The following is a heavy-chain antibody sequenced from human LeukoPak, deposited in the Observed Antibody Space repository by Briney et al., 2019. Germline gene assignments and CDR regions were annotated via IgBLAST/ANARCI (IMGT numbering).Heavy chain of an antibody. Sequence: PGGSLSLSCAASGFTFRSYGMHWVRQAPGKGLEWVSFMRYDGSNEYYADSVKGRFTISRDNAKNSLYLQMNSLRAEDTALYYCAKDIAEQLGFDYWGQGTLVTVSS. J-gene: IGHJ4*02. D-gene: IGHD6-13*01. CDR3: AKDIAEQLGFDY. CDR1: GFTFRSYG. CDR2: MRYDGSNE. V-gene: IGHV3-30*02.